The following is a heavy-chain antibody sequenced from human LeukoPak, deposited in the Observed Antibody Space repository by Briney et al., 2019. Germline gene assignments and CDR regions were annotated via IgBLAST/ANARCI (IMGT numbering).Heavy chain of an antibody. J-gene: IGHJ6*02. V-gene: IGHV3-23*01. CDR2: ISGSGGST. D-gene: IGHD6-6*01. CDR1: GFTFNSYA. Sequence: GGSLRLSCAASGFTFNSYAVSWVRQAPGKGLEWVSAISGSGGSTYYADSVKGRFTIARDNSKDTLYLQMNSLRAEDTAVYYCAKVSRALVTYYYYGLDVWGQGATVTVSS. CDR3: AKVSRALVTYYYYGLDV.